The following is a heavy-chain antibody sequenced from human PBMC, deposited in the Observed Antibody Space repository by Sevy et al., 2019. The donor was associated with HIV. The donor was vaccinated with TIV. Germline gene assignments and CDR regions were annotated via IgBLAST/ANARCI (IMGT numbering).Heavy chain of an antibody. Sequence: SETLSLTCTVSGGSISSGDYYWSWIRQPPGKGLEWIGYIYYSGSTYYNPSLKSRVTISVDTSKNQFSLKLSSVTAADTAVYYCARVRAARPLSWFDPWGQGTLDTVSS. D-gene: IGHD6-6*01. V-gene: IGHV4-30-4*01. CDR3: ARVRAARPLSWFDP. J-gene: IGHJ5*02. CDR1: GGSISSGDYY. CDR2: IYYSGST.